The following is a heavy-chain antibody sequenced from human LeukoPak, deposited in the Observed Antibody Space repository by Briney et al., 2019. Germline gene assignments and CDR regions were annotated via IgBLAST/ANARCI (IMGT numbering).Heavy chain of an antibody. J-gene: IGHJ6*04. CDR2: ISSSGSTI. Sequence: GGSLRLSCAASGFTFSSYEMSWVRQAPGKGLEWVSYISSSGSTIYYADSVKGRFTISRDNGKNSLYLQMNSLRAEDTAVYYCAELGITMIGGVWGKGTTVTISS. V-gene: IGHV3-48*03. D-gene: IGHD3-10*02. CDR1: GFTFSSYE. CDR3: AELGITMIGGV.